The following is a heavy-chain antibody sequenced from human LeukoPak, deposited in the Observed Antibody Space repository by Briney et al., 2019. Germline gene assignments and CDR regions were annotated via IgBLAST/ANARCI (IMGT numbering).Heavy chain of an antibody. J-gene: IGHJ6*02. CDR2: ISYDGSNK. CDR3: ARRVVVVPARGLYGMDV. Sequence: GGSLRLSCAASGFTFSSYAMHWVRQAPGKGLEWVAVISYDGSNKYYADSVKGRFTISRDNSKNTLYLQMNSLRAEDTAVYYCARRVVVVPARGLYGMDVWGQGTTVTVSS. V-gene: IGHV3-30-3*01. D-gene: IGHD2-2*01. CDR1: GFTFSSYA.